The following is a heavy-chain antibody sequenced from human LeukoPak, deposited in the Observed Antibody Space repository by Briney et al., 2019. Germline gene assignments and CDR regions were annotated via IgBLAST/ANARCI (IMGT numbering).Heavy chain of an antibody. V-gene: IGHV3-21*01. D-gene: IGHD6-13*01. Sequence: PGGSLRLSCAASGFTFSSYSMNWVRQAPGKGLEWVSSISSSSSYIYYADSVKGRFTISRDNAKNSLYLQMNSLRAADTAVYYCARNPNRPTSGFWQQPPDYWGQGTLVTVSS. J-gene: IGHJ4*02. CDR2: ISSSSSYI. CDR3: ARNPNRPTSGFWQQPPDY. CDR1: GFTFSSYS.